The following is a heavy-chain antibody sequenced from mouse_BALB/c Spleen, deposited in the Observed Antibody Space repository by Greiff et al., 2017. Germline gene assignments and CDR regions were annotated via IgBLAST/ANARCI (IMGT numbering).Heavy chain of an antibody. J-gene: IGHJ1*01. CDR2: IYPGDGDT. CDR1: GYAFSSYW. D-gene: IGHD4-1*01. V-gene: IGHV1-80*01. Sequence: VQLQESGAELVRPGSSVKISCKASGYAFSSYWMNWVKQRPGQGLEWIGQIYPGDGDTNYNGKFKGKATLTADKSSSTAYMQLSSLTSEDSAVYFCAKNWDEWYFDVWGAGTTVTVSS. CDR3: AKNWDEWYFDV.